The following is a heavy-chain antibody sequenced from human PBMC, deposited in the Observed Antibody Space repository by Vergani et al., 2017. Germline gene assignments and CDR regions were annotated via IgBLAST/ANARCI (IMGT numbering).Heavy chain of an antibody. J-gene: IGHJ1*01. CDR2: ISYDGTQK. Sequence: QVHLVESGGGVVQPGRSLRLSCVVSGFTSSYYGMHWVRQAPGKRLEWVAVISYDGTQKYYADSVKGRFTISRDNSKSTLYLQMNSLRTEDTAVYYCATKSCGTPGCQIEYFREWGQGTLVTVSS. D-gene: IGHD1-1*01. CDR1: GFTSSYYG. V-gene: IGHV3-30*03. CDR3: ATKSCGTPGCQIEYFRE.